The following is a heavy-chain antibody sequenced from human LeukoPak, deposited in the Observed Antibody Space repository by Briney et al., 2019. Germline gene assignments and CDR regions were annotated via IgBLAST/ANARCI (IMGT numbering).Heavy chain of an antibody. CDR3: ARDRSSWSFAD. D-gene: IGHD6-13*01. Sequence: PSETLSLTCTVSAGSISTYYWSWIRQPPGKGLEWIGYIYYLASTNYNPSLKSRVTISVDTSKNQFSLKLNSVTAADTAVYYCARDRSSWSFADWGQGTLVTVSS. CDR1: AGSISTYY. V-gene: IGHV4-59*01. CDR2: IYYLAST. J-gene: IGHJ4*02.